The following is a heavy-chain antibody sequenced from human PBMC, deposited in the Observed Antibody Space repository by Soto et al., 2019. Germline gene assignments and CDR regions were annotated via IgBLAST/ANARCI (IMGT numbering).Heavy chain of an antibody. D-gene: IGHD5-18*01. V-gene: IGHV1-69*01. CDR2: IIPIFGTA. CDR1: GGTFSSYA. Sequence: QVQLVQSGAEVKKPGSSVKVSCKASGGTFSSYAISWVRQAPGQGLEWMGGIIPIFGTANYAQKLQGRVTITADESTSTAYMELSSLRSEDTAVYYCARGCDVDTAMVTTDYYYYYGMDVWGQGTTVTVSS. CDR3: ARGCDVDTAMVTTDYYYYYGMDV. J-gene: IGHJ6*02.